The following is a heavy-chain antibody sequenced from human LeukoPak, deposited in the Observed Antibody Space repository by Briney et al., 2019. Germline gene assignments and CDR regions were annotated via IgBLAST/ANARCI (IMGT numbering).Heavy chain of an antibody. CDR3: AEGGY. CDR1: GFSLSNYW. CDR2: IRPDGSEK. J-gene: IGHJ4*02. Sequence: GGSLRLSCAASGFSLSNYWMNWVRQGPGKGLEWVASIRPDGSEKYYVGSLRGRFTISRDDARNSLYLQMNSLRAEDTAVYYCAEGGYWGQGTLVTVSS. V-gene: IGHV3-7*01.